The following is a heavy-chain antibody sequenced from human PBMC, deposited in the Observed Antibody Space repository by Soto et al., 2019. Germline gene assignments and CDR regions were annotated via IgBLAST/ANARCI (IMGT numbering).Heavy chain of an antibody. J-gene: IGHJ4*02. CDR3: ARDGYRRVVVAATRLFDY. V-gene: IGHV1-18*01. Sequence: QVQLVQSGAEVKKPGASVKVSCKASGYTFTSYGISWVRQAPGQGLEWMGWISAYNGNTNYAQKLQGRVTMTTDTATSTAYMELRSLRSDDTAVYYCARDGYRRVVVAATRLFDYWGQGTLVTVSS. CDR2: ISAYNGNT. CDR1: GYTFTSYG. D-gene: IGHD2-15*01.